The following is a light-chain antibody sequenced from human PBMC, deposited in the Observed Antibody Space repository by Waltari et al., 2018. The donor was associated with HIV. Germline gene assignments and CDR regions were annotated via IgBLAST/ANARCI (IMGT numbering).Light chain of an antibody. Sequence: QSALTQPRSVSGSPGQSVTFSCTGTSSDVGGYNYVSWYQQHPGKAPKRMIYDVNKRPAGVHDRFSGSKAGNTASLTISGLQAEDEADYYCCSYAGNYTGVFGGGTKLTGL. J-gene: IGLJ2*01. V-gene: IGLV2-11*01. CDR3: CSYAGNYTGV. CDR1: SSDVGGYNY. CDR2: DVN.